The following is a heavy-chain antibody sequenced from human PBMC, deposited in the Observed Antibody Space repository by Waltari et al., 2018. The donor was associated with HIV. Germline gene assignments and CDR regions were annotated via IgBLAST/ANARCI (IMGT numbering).Heavy chain of an antibody. CDR1: GLATRSHA. CDR3: ARRRETTVTTYYFDY. J-gene: IGHJ4*02. V-gene: IGHV3-23*01. D-gene: IGHD4-17*01. CDR2: ISGSGGST. Sequence: EAQLLESGGGLVQPGGSLRRSCAASGLATRSHAMRSLRQAPGKGCEGFSAISGSGGSTYYADSVKGRFTISRDNSKNTLYLQMNSLRAEDTAVYYCARRRETTVTTYYFDYWGQGTLVTVSS.